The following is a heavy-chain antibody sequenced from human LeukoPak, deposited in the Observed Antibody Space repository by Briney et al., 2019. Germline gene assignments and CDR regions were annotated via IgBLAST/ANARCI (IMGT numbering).Heavy chain of an antibody. Sequence: GASVKVSCKASGYTFTSYDIKWVRQATGQGLEWMGWMNPNSGNTGYAQKFQGRVTMTRSTSISTAYMELMSLRSDDTAVYYCAASSIAALSSDYWGEGYLVTVSS. CDR3: AASSIAALSSDY. CDR2: MNPNSGNT. D-gene: IGHD6-6*01. J-gene: IGHJ4*02. CDR1: GYTFTSYD. V-gene: IGHV1-8*01.